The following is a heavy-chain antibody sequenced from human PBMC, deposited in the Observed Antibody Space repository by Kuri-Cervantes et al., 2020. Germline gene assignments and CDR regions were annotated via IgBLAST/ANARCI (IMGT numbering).Heavy chain of an antibody. Sequence: LSLTCAASGFTFSSYSMNWVRQAPGKGLEWVSYISSSSSTIYYADSVKGRFTISRDNAKNSLYLQMNSLRDEDTAVYYCARDWDSSGWYLGFDYWGQGALVTVSS. CDR2: ISSSSSTI. CDR1: GFTFSSYS. V-gene: IGHV3-48*02. CDR3: ARDWDSSGWYLGFDY. J-gene: IGHJ4*02. D-gene: IGHD6-19*01.